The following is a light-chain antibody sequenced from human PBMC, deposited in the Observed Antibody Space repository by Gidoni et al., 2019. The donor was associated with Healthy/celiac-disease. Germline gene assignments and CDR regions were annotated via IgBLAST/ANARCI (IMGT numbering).Light chain of an antibody. CDR3: QQRSNWPPGGT. V-gene: IGKV3-11*01. CDR1: QSVSSY. CDR2: DAS. J-gene: IGKJ1*01. Sequence: EIVLTQSPATLSLSPGERATLSCRASQSVSSYLAWYQQKPGQAPRLLIYDASNRATGIPARLSGRGSGTDFTLTISSLEPEDFAVYYCQQRSNWPPGGTFGQGTKVEIK.